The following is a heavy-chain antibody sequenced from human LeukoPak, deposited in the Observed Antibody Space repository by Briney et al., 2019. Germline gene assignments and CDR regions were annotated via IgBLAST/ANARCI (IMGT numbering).Heavy chain of an antibody. J-gene: IGHJ4*02. CDR1: DFSFTTYA. V-gene: IGHV3-23*01. Sequence: GGSLRLSCAASDFSFTTYAMSWVRQAPGKGLEWVSSITGGDPTTYYADSVKGRFTISRDNSKNTLYLQMNSLRAEDTAVYYCARDKIVGATHFDYWGQGTLVTVSS. D-gene: IGHD1-26*01. CDR2: ITGGDPTT. CDR3: ARDKIVGATHFDY.